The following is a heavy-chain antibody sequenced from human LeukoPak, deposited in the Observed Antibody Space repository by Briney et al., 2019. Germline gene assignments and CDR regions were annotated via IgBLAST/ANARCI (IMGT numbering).Heavy chain of an antibody. CDR3: ARLYYDSSGYLDY. D-gene: IGHD3-22*01. J-gene: IGHJ4*02. CDR1: GGSISSSSYY. Sequence: SETLSLTCTVSGGSISSSSYYWGWLRQPPGKGLEWIGSIYYSGSTYYNPSLNSRVTISVDTSKNQFSLRLSSVTAADTAVYYCARLYYDSSGYLDYWGQGTLVTVSS. V-gene: IGHV4-39*07. CDR2: IYYSGST.